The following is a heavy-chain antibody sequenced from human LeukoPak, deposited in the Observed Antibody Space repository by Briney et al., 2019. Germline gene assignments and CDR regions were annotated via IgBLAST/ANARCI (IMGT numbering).Heavy chain of an antibody. J-gene: IGHJ4*02. Sequence: GGSLRLSCAASGLTISNNYWHWVRQAPGKRPEWVPIIYANGDTLYAASVRGRFTFSRDNSKNTLYLQMNSLRAEDTAIYYCAHGDYPLTYWGQGTLVTVSS. CDR3: AHGDYPLTY. CDR1: GLTISNNY. V-gene: IGHV3-66*01. D-gene: IGHD4-17*01. CDR2: IYANGDT.